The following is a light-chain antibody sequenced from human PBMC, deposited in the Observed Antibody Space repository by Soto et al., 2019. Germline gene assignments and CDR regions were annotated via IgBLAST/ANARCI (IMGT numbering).Light chain of an antibody. CDR2: RDN. Sequence: QSVLTQPPSASATPGQRVTISCSGSTSNIEKFYVYWYQQLPGTAPKLLVYRDNQRPSGVPDRFSGSKSGTSASLAISGLRSDDEADYCCAAWDDSLRGVVFGGGTKPTVL. CDR3: AAWDDSLRGVV. J-gene: IGLJ2*01. CDR1: TSNIEKFY. V-gene: IGLV1-47*01.